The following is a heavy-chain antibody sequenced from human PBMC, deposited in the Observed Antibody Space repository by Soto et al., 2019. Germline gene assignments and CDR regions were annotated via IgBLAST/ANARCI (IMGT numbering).Heavy chain of an antibody. Sequence: SETLYLTCTVSGGSISSSSSYWGCLRQPPGKGLEWIGSVYYSGRTYYNPSLKSRVTISVDTSKNQFSLKLRSVTAADTAVFNFVRPVSAAVAHAFEFWGQGTMVTVSS. CDR1: GGSISSSSSY. CDR3: VRPVSAAVAHAFEF. J-gene: IGHJ3*01. D-gene: IGHD6-19*01. CDR2: VYYSGRT. V-gene: IGHV4-39*01.